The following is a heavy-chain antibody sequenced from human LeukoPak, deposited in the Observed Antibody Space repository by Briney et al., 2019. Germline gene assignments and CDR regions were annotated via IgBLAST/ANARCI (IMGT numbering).Heavy chain of an antibody. CDR3: ASIVVIIDYFDY. V-gene: IGHV4-38-2*01. CDR1: GYSISSGYY. CDR2: IYHSGST. J-gene: IGHJ4*02. Sequence: SETLSLACAVSGYSISSGYYWGWIRQPPGKGLEWIGSIYHSGSTYYNPSLKTRVTISVDTSKNQFSLKLSSVTAADTAVYYCASIVVIIDYFDYWGQGTLVTVSS. D-gene: IGHD3-22*01.